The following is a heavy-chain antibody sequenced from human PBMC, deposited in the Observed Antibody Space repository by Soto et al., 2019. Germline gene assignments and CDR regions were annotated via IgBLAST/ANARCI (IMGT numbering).Heavy chain of an antibody. J-gene: IGHJ6*02. V-gene: IGHV3-23*01. CDR1: GFTFNSYA. CDR3: VKDLNYDLCSGYHYYALEN. CDR2: ISGNGRKT. Sequence: EVQLLESGGGLSLPGGSLRLSCAASGFTFNSYAMTWVRQAPGKGLEWVAGISGNGRKTSYADSVKGRFSISRDNSKKTLFLDVNSLRAEDTAIYYCVKDLNYDLCSGYHYYALENWGQGTTVTVTS. D-gene: IGHD3-3*01.